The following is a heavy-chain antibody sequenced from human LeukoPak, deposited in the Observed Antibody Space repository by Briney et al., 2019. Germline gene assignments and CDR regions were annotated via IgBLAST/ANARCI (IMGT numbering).Heavy chain of an antibody. Sequence: SETLSLTCAVYGGSFSGYYWSWIRQPPGKGLEWIGEINHSGSTNYNPSLKSRVTISVDTSKNQFSLKLSSVAAADTAVYYCARGYCSSTSCYVFWFDPWGQGTLVTVSS. CDR3: ARGYCSSTSCYVFWFDP. CDR1: GGSFSGYY. J-gene: IGHJ5*02. CDR2: INHSGST. D-gene: IGHD2-2*01. V-gene: IGHV4-34*01.